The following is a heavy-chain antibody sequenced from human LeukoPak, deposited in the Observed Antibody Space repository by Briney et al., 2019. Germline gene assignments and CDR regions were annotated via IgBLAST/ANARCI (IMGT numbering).Heavy chain of an antibody. Sequence: GGSLRLSCTASGFTFGDYAMSWVRQAPGKGLEWVGFIRSKAYGGTTEYAVSVKGRFTISRDDSKSIAYLQMNSLKTEDTAVYYCTRDQNELRCFDYYYYGMDVWGKGTTVTVSS. CDR1: GFTFGDYA. CDR3: TRDQNELRCFDYYYYGMDV. D-gene: IGHD3-9*01. J-gene: IGHJ6*04. CDR2: IRSKAYGGTT. V-gene: IGHV3-49*04.